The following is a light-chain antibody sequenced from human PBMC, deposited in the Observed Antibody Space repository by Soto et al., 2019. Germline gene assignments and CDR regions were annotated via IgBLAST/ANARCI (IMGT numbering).Light chain of an antibody. J-gene: IGKJ5*01. V-gene: IGKV1-5*03. CDR2: KAS. CDR3: QQYGSSPIT. Sequence: DIQMTQSPSTLSGSVGDRVTITCRASQTISSWLAWYQQKPGKAPKLLIYKASTLKSGVPSRFSGSGSGTEFTLTISSLQPDDFAMYYCQQYGSSPITFGQGTRLEIK. CDR1: QTISSW.